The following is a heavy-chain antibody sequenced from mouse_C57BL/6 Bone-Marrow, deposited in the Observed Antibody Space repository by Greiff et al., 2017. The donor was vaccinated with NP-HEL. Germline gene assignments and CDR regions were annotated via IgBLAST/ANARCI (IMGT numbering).Heavy chain of an antibody. CDR2: INYDGSST. CDR3: AREGSYLYAMDY. V-gene: IGHV5-16*01. J-gene: IGHJ4*01. CDR1: GFTFSDYY. D-gene: IGHD5-5*01. Sequence: EVNVVESEGGLVQPGSSMKLSCPASGFTFSDYYMAWVRQVPAKGLEWVANINYDGSSTYYLDSLKSRFIISRDNAKNILYLQMSSLKSEDTATYYCAREGSYLYAMDYWGQGTSVTVSS.